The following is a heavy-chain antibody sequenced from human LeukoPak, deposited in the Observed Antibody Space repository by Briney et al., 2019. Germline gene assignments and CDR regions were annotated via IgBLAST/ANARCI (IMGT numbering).Heavy chain of an antibody. CDR2: IKSKTDVGTT. CDR3: TKVYLTGEGNDY. D-gene: IGHD3-9*01. V-gene: IGHV3-15*07. Sequence: RGSLRHSCAAPGYIFTNAWMNCVRQAPRKGLEWVFRIKSKTDVGTTDYAASVKGRFIISRDDSKNTLYMQMNSLTTEDTGLYYGTKVYLTGEGNDYWGQGTLVTVSS. CDR1: GYIFTNAW. J-gene: IGHJ4*02.